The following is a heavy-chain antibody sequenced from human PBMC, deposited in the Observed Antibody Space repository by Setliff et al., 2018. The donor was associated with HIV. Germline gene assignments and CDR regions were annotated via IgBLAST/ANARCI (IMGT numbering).Heavy chain of an antibody. D-gene: IGHD6-19*01. Sequence: SETLSLTCTVSGGSTDSGSYYWAWIRQPPGKGLEWIGSMYYTGSTYYNPSLKSRVTISIDTSKNQFSLKLNPVTAADTAMYYCARDGGSSGWYFVLGYSDYWGPGTLVTVSS. CDR3: ARDGGSSGWYFVLGYSDY. CDR2: MYYTGST. J-gene: IGHJ4*02. CDR1: GGSTDSGSYY. V-gene: IGHV4-39*02.